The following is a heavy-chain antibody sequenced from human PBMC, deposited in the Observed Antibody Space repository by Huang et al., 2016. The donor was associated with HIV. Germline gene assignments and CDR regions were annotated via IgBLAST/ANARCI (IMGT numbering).Heavy chain of an antibody. CDR3: ATVDYYDTSGPQRGYFDN. V-gene: IGHV1-69*01. CDR2: INPTLGKA. Sequence: QVQLVQSGAEVKKPGSSVKVSCKASGGSFRNFAIGWVRQAPGQGLEWKVGVGGGAHAHGKGVGWQGGINPTLGKANYAQKCQGRVTISADESTSTAYMELSSLRSEDTAVYYCATVDYYDTSGPQRGYFDNWGQGTLVTVSS. D-gene: IGHD3-22*01. CDR1: GGSFRNFA. J-gene: IGHJ4*02.